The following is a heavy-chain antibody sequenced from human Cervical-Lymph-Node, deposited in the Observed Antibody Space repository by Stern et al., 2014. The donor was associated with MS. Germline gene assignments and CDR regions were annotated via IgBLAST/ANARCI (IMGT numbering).Heavy chain of an antibody. CDR1: GGSFSSLD. CDR2: IMSMFGTT. D-gene: IGHD6-13*01. CDR3: VRDQGGIAAS. J-gene: IGHJ4*02. V-gene: IGHV1-69*01. Sequence: VQLVESGAEVKKPGSSMKVSCKASGGSFSSLDISWVRQAPGQGLEWLGGIMSMFGTTNYAQKVQGRVTIVADESTDTVNMELSSLRSEDTAVYFCVRDQGGIAASWGQGTLVTVSS.